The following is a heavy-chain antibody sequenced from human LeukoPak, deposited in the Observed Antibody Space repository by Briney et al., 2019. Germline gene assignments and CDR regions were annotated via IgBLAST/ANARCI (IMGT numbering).Heavy chain of an antibody. V-gene: IGHV3-7*04. D-gene: IGHD6-6*01. CDR1: KFTFGSYW. CDR2: IKGDGSEE. J-gene: IGHJ3*02. Sequence: GGSLRLSCVASKFTFGSYWMTWVRQAPGKGLEWVANIKGDGSEEYYVDSVKGRFTISRDNVKNSLYLQMNSLRAEDTAVYYCARDPYSSFFGAFDIWGQGTMVTASS. CDR3: ARDPYSSFFGAFDI.